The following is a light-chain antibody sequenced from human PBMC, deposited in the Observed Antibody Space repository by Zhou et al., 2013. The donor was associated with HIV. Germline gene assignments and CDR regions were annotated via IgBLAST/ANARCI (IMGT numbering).Light chain of an antibody. CDR1: QSLLDSDDGNTY. CDR3: MQGLQSPT. CDR2: LGS. J-gene: IGKJ2*01. V-gene: IGKV2-28*01. Sequence: DIVMTQTPLSLPVTPGEPASISCKSSQSLLDSDDGNTYLDWYLQKPGQCPQVLIYLGSSRASGVPDRFSGSGSGTDFTLKIKRVEAGDVGIYYCMQGLQSPTFGQGTKLEIK.